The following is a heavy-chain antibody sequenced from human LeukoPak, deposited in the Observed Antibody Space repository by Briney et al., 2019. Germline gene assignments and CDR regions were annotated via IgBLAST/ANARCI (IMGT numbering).Heavy chain of an antibody. D-gene: IGHD5-18*01. CDR2: TYPGDSDT. CDR1: GYSFTSYW. Sequence: GESLQISCQGSGYSFTSYWIGWVRQVPGKGLEWMGITYPGDSDTRYSPSFQGQVTISADKSISTAYLQWSSLKASDTAMYYCARVNTAKVRYFDYWGQGTLVSVSS. CDR3: ARVNTAKVRYFDY. J-gene: IGHJ4*02. V-gene: IGHV5-51*01.